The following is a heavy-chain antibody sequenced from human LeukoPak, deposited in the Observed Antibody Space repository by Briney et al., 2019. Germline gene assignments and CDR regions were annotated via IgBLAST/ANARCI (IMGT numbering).Heavy chain of an antibody. CDR3: AKGRALEVVAAFNY. CDR2: ISGSGANT. Sequence: GGSLRLSCAASGFTFSSYAMSWVRQAPGKGLEWVSAISGSGANTYYADSVKGRFTISRDNSKNTLSLQMNTLRTDDTAVYYCAKGRALEVVAAFNYWGQGTVVTVSS. J-gene: IGHJ4*02. D-gene: IGHD2-15*01. V-gene: IGHV3-23*01. CDR1: GFTFSSYA.